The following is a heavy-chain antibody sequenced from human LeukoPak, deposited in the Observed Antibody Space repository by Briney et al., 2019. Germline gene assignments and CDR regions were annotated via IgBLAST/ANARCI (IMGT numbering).Heavy chain of an antibody. Sequence: GGSLRLSCAASGLTFSTSGMHWVRQAPGKGLEWVALIQYDESDKYYADSVRGRFTISRDNSKNTLYLQMNSLRAEDTAVYYCAREGGITVAGKFDSWGQGTLVTVSS. J-gene: IGHJ4*02. D-gene: IGHD6-19*01. CDR1: GLTFSTSG. V-gene: IGHV3-30*02. CDR2: IQYDESDK. CDR3: AREGGITVAGKFDS.